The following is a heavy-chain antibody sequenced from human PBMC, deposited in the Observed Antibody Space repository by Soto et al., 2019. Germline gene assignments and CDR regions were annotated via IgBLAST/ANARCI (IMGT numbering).Heavy chain of an antibody. CDR1: GGSISSSSYY. D-gene: IGHD2-15*01. CDR2: IYYSGST. V-gene: IGHV4-39*01. CDR3: ARVRRAADPRWSYYYYGMDV. Sequence: SETLSLTCTVSGGSISSSSYYWGWIRQPPGKGLEWIGSIYYSGSTYYNPSLKSRVTISVDTSKNQFSLKLSSVTAADTAVYYCARVRRAADPRWSYYYYGMDVWGQGTTVTVSS. J-gene: IGHJ6*02.